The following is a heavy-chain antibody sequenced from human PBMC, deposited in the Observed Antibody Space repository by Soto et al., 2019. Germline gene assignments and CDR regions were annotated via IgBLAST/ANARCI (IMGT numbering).Heavy chain of an antibody. J-gene: IGHJ4*02. Sequence: QVQLQQWGAGLLKPSETLSLTCAVYGGSFSVYYWSWIRQPPGKGLEWIGEINHSGHTNYNPSLRRPATLSVDASKKHFSLKLPSVTVADTAVYYCARAGLVLDYWGQGTQLTVSS. CDR1: GGSFSVYY. CDR3: ARAGLVLDY. D-gene: IGHD6-6*01. V-gene: IGHV4-34*01. CDR2: INHSGHT.